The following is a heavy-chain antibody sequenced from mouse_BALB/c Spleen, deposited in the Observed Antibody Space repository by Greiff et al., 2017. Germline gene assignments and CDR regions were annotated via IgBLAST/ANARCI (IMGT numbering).Heavy chain of an antibody. D-gene: IGHD1-1*01. CDR2: IRLKSNNYAT. Sequence: EVKLVESGGGLVQPGGSMKLSCVASGFTFSNYWMNWVRQSPEKGLEWVAEIRLKSNNYATHYAESVKGRFTISRDDSKSSVYLQMNNLRAEDTGIYYCTRGVLRSLYAMDYWGQGTSVTVSS. J-gene: IGHJ4*01. CDR3: TRGVLRSLYAMDY. V-gene: IGHV6-6*02. CDR1: GFTFSNYW.